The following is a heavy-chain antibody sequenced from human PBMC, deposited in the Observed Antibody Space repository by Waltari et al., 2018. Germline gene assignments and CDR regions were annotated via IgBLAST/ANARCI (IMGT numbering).Heavy chain of an antibody. CDR2: MRGSGGDT. J-gene: IGHJ4*02. CDR1: GFTFSGYT. D-gene: IGHD3-10*01. Sequence: EVQLLESGGGLVQPGGSLRLSCAASGFTFSGYTMTWVRQAPGKGLEWVSTMRGSGGDTYDADSVKGRFTISRDNSRNTLYLQMNTLRAGDTAVYYCAKSLGDTYGRYPMDYWGQGTLVTVSS. V-gene: IGHV3-23*01. CDR3: AKSLGDTYGRYPMDY.